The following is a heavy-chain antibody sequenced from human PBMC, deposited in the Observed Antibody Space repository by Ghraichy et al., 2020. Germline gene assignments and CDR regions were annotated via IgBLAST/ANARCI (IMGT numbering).Heavy chain of an antibody. V-gene: IGHV4-59*01. Sequence: SETLSLTCTVSGGSISSYYWSWIRQPPGKGLEWIGYIYYSGSTNSNPSLKSRVTISVDTSKNQFSLRLSSVTAADTAVYYCAREARHYFDSSGYERGSFGFRGLGTLVTVSS. CDR3: AREARHYFDSSGYERGSFGF. J-gene: IGHJ4*02. D-gene: IGHD3-22*01. CDR1: GGSISSYY. CDR2: IYYSGST.